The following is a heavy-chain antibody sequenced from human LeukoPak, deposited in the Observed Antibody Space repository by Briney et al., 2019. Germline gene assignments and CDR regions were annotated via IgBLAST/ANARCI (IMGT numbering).Heavy chain of an antibody. V-gene: IGHV1-46*01. CDR2: INPSGGST. CDR3: ARDPGGTKSSYYFDY. CDR1: GYTFTSYY. J-gene: IGHJ4*02. Sequence: GASVKVSCKASGYTFTSYYMHWVRQAPGQGLEWMGIINPSGGSTSYAQKFQGRVTMTRDMSTSTVYMGLSSLRSEDTAVYYCARDPGGTKSSYYFDYWGQGTLVTVSS. D-gene: IGHD6-13*01.